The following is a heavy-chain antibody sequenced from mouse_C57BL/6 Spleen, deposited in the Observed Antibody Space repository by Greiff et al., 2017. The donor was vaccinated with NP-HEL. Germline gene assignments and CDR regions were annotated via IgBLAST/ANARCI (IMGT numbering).Heavy chain of an antibody. J-gene: IGHJ4*01. Sequence: EVMLVESGGGLVKPGGSLKLSCAASGFTFSSYAMSWVRQTPEKRLEWVATISDGGSYTYYPDNVKGRFTIYRDNAKNNLYLQMSHLKSEDTAMYYCARDQLRLRFYAMDYWGQGTSVTVSS. CDR3: ARDQLRLRFYAMDY. CDR2: ISDGGSYT. V-gene: IGHV5-4*01. CDR1: GFTFSSYA. D-gene: IGHD3-2*02.